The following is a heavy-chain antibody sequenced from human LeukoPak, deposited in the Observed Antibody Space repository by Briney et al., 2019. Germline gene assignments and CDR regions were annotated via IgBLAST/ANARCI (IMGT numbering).Heavy chain of an antibody. V-gene: IGHV4-34*01. D-gene: IGHD2-2*01. CDR3: ARYCSSTSCYGPDAFDI. Sequence: SETLSLTCAVYGGSFSGYYWSWIRQPPGKGLEWIGEINHSGSTNYNPSLKSRVTISVDTSKNQFSLRLSSVTAADTAVYYCARYCSSTSCYGPDAFDIWGQGTMVTVSS. CDR1: GGSFSGYY. J-gene: IGHJ3*02. CDR2: INHSGST.